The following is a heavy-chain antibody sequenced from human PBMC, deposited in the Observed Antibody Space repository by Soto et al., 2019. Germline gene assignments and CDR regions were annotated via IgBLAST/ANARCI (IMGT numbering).Heavy chain of an antibody. V-gene: IGHV5-51*01. J-gene: IGHJ5*02. Sequence: PGESLKISCVASGYTFTSYWIGWVRQMPGKGLEWMGIIYPGDSDTRYRPSFRGQVTISADKSISTAYLQWSSLKASDTAMYYCMRQLGVDADNWFHPWGQGTLVTVSS. CDR2: IYPGDSDT. CDR1: GYTFTSYW. D-gene: IGHD2-8*01. CDR3: MRQLGVDADNWFHP.